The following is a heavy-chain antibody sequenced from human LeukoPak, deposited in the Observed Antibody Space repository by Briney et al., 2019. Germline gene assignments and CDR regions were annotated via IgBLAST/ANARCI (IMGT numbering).Heavy chain of an antibody. V-gene: IGHV1-69*13. CDR1: GATFTSYA. CDR2: MIPIFGTA. D-gene: IGHD6-13*01. J-gene: IGHJ3*02. Sequence: SGKLCCKAAGATFTSYAISSGRQAPGQGLRWMGGMIPIFGTANYAQNFHGRVTITADEPTRTAYMELSSLRSEDTAVYYCARGEGIAAAGSRADAFDIWGQGTMVTVSS. CDR3: ARGEGIAAAGSRADAFDI.